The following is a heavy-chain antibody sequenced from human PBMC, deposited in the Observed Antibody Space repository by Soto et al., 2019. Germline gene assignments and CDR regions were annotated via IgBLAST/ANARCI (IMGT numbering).Heavy chain of an antibody. J-gene: IGHJ4*02. CDR2: ISYDGSNK. CDR1: GFTFSSYG. D-gene: IGHD1-26*01. V-gene: IGHV3-30*18. CDR3: AKDSSRSYEIDY. Sequence: QVQLVESGGGVVQPGRSLRLSCAASGFTFSSYGMHWVRQAPGKGLEWVAVISYDGSNKYYADSVKGRFTISRDNSKNTLYLQLNSLRAEDTAVYYCAKDSSRSYEIDYWGQGTLVTVSS.